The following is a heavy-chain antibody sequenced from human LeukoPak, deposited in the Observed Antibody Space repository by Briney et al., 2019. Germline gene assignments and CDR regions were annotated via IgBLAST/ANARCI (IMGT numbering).Heavy chain of an antibody. Sequence: ASVKVSCKASGYTFTGYYMHWVRQAPGQGLEWMGWNNPNSGGTNYAQKFQGRVTMTRDTSISTAYMELSRLRSDDTAVYYCARGDTMVRGVIHWFDPWGQGTLVTVSS. V-gene: IGHV1-2*02. CDR2: NNPNSGGT. J-gene: IGHJ5*02. CDR1: GYTFTGYY. CDR3: ARGDTMVRGVIHWFDP. D-gene: IGHD3-10*01.